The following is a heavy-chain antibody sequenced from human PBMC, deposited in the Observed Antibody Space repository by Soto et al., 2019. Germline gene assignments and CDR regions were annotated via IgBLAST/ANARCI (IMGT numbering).Heavy chain of an antibody. V-gene: IGHV4-38-2*01. CDR1: GYSISSTYT. CDR2: IYYSGST. J-gene: IGHJ4*02. CDR3: ARHSTGYYYSYFDY. D-gene: IGHD3-22*01. Sequence: PSETLSLTCAVSGYSISSTYTWGWIRQPPGKGLEWIGSIYYSGSTYYNPSRKSRVTISVDTSKNQFSLKVRSVTAADTAVYYCARHSTGYYYSYFDYWGPGTLVTLSS.